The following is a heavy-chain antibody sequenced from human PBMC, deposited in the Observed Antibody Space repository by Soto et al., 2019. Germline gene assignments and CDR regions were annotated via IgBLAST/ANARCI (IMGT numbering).Heavy chain of an antibody. V-gene: IGHV3-11*05. Sequence: QVQLVESGGGLVKPGGSLRLSCAAYGFTFSDYYMSWIRQAPGKGLEWVSYISSSSSYTNYADSVKGRFTISRDNAKNSLYLQMNSLRAEDTAVYYCARVRAAAGYIDYWGQGTLVTVSS. CDR1: GFTFSDYY. CDR3: ARVRAAAGYIDY. D-gene: IGHD6-13*01. J-gene: IGHJ4*02. CDR2: ISSSSSYT.